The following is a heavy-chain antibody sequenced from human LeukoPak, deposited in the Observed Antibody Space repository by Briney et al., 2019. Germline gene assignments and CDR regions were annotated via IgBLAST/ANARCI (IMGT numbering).Heavy chain of an antibody. CDR3: ARGSAIGTRDFDY. V-gene: IGHV4-34*01. D-gene: IGHD2-21*01. CDR2: INHSGST. J-gene: IGHJ4*02. Sequence: SETLSLTCAVYGGSFSGYYWSWIRQPPGKGLEWIGEINHSGSTNYNPSLKSRVTISVDTSKNQFSLKLSSVTAADTAVYYCARGSAIGTRDFDYWSQGTLATVSS. CDR1: GGSFSGYY.